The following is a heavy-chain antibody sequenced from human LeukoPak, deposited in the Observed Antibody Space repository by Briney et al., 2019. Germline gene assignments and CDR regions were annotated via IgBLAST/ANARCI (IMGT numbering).Heavy chain of an antibody. Sequence: SETLSLTCAVSGGSISSSNCWSWVRQPPGKGLEWIGEIYHSGSTNYNPSLKSRVTISVDTSKNQFSLKLSSVTAADPAVYYCARAYSSGWYELDYWGQGTLVTVSS. D-gene: IGHD6-19*01. CDR1: GGSISSSNC. CDR2: IYHSGST. CDR3: ARAYSSGWYELDY. V-gene: IGHV4-4*02. J-gene: IGHJ4*02.